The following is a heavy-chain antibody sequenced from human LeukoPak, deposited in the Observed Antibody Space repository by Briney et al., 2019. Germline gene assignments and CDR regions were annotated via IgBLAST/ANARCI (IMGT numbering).Heavy chain of an antibody. J-gene: IGHJ4*02. CDR2: IKQDGSEK. CDR3: GGGGGGGWELQGGVY. D-gene: IGHD1-26*01. V-gene: IGHV3-7*04. CDR1: GFTFSSYW. Sequence: GGSLRLSCAASGFTFSSYWMSWVRQAPGKGLEWVANIKQDGSEKYYVDSVKGRFTISRDNAKDSLYLQMNSLRAEDTAVYYWGGGGGGGWELQGGVYWGQGTLVTVSS.